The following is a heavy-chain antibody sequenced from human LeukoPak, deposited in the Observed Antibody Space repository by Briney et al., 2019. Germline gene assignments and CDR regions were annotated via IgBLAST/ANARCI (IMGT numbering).Heavy chain of an antibody. J-gene: IGHJ4*02. CDR2: ISSSSSYI. Sequence: GGSLRLSCAASGFTFSSYSMNWVRQAPGKGLEWVSSISSSSSYIYYADSVKGRFTISRDNAKNSLYLQMNSLRAEDTAVYYCARSEDYDILTGYAADFDYWGQGTLVAVSS. CDR1: GFTFSSYS. D-gene: IGHD3-9*01. CDR3: ARSEDYDILTGYAADFDY. V-gene: IGHV3-21*01.